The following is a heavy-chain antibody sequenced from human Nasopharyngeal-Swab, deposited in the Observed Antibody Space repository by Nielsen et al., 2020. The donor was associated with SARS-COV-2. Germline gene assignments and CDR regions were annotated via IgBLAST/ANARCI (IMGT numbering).Heavy chain of an antibody. CDR1: GYTFTSYA. Sequence: ASVKVSCKASGYTFTSYAMNWVRQAPGQGLAWMGWINTNTGNPTYAQGFTGRFVFSLDTSVSTAYLQISSLKAEDTAVYYCARDTRSSWYYYYGMDVWGQGTTVTVSS. CDR3: ARDTRSSWYYYYGMDV. V-gene: IGHV7-4-1*02. CDR2: INTNTGNP. J-gene: IGHJ6*02. D-gene: IGHD6-13*01.